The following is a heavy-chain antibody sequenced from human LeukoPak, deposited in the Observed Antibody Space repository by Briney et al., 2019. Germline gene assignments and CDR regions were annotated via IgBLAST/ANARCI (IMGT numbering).Heavy chain of an antibody. CDR2: ISDSGTT. Sequence: SETLSLTCTVSDDSITIYYWTWIRQPPGKGLEWFGYISDSGTTNYNPSLKSRVTISIDTSKNQFSLKLSSVTAADTAVYYCARLTYSSGWYAGPWGQGTLVTVSS. J-gene: IGHJ5*02. V-gene: IGHV4-59*01. CDR3: ARLTYSSGWYAGP. CDR1: DDSITIYY. D-gene: IGHD6-19*01.